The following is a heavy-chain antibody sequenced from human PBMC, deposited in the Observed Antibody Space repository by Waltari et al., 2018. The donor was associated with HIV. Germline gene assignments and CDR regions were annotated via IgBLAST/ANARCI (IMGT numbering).Heavy chain of an antibody. J-gene: IGHJ6*02. Sequence: EAQLVESGGGSVQPGRSLRPSCAASGFTFGNYAMNWVRQAPGKALEWVSGISWNSGNIEYADSVKGRFTISRDNGKNSLYLQMNSLRSEDTGLYYCAKDMGIFYAYGMDVWGQGTAVTVSS. V-gene: IGHV3-9*01. CDR1: GFTFGNYA. CDR3: AKDMGIFYAYGMDV. CDR2: ISWNSGNI. D-gene: IGHD2-8*01.